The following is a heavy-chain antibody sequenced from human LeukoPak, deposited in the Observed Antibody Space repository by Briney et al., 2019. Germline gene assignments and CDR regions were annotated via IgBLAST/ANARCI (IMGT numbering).Heavy chain of an antibody. CDR3: ARTLYGDYYFDY. CDR1: GGSISSGGYY. CDR2: IYHSGST. Sequence: SQALSLTCTVSGGSISSGGYYWSWIRQPPGKGLEWIGYIYHSGSTYYSPSLKSRVTMSVDTSKNQFSLKLNSVTAVDTAVYYCARTLYGDYYFDYWGQGTLVTVSS. D-gene: IGHD4-17*01. J-gene: IGHJ4*02. V-gene: IGHV4-30-2*01.